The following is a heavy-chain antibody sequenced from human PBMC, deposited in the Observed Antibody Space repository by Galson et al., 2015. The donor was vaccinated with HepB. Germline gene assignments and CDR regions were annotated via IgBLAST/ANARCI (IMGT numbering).Heavy chain of an antibody. Sequence: SLRLSCAASGFSVSNSYMNWLRQVPGKGLEWVSDIYPGGATYYAGFVKARFTISRDNSKNTLYLQMNSLRAEDTAAYYCTREQNWTFDIWGQGTMVTVSS. J-gene: IGHJ3*02. CDR2: IYPGGAT. V-gene: IGHV3-66*01. CDR3: TREQNWTFDI. CDR1: GFSVSNSY. D-gene: IGHD1-1*01.